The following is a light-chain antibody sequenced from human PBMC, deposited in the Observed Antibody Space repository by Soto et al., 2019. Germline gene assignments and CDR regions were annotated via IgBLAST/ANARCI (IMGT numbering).Light chain of an antibody. CDR3: HAYAVSLGGTL. J-gene: IGLJ2*01. Sequence: QTVVTQPPSVSGAPGQSVTISCTGSSSNIGAGYDVQWYQQFPGEAPKLPIYGNTYRPSGVPDRFSGSKSGTSASLDINGLQAYDEAYYYCHAYAVSLGGTLFSGGTKLTVL. V-gene: IGLV1-40*01. CDR2: GNT. CDR1: SSNIGAGYD.